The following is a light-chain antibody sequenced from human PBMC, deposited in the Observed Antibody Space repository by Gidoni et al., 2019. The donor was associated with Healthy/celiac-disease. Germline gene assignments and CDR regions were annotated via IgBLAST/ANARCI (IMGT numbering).Light chain of an antibody. V-gene: IGKV1-39*01. CDR2: AAS. J-gene: IGKJ4*01. CDR3: QQSYSTWLT. CDR1: QRISSY. Sequence: DIQLTQSPSSLSASVGDRVTITCRASQRISSYLNWYQQKPGKAPKLLIYAASSLQSGVPSRFSGSGSGTDFTLTISSLQPEDFATYYCQQSYSTWLTFGGGTKVEIK.